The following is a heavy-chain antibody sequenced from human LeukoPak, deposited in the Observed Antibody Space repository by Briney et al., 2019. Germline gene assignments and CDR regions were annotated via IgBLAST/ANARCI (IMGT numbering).Heavy chain of an antibody. CDR1: GFTFSSYG. D-gene: IGHD3-22*01. J-gene: IGHJ6*02. V-gene: IGHV3-33*01. CDR2: IWYDGSNK. Sequence: GRSLRLSCAASGFTFSSYGMHWVRQAPGKGREWVAVIWYDGSNKYYADSVKGRFTISRDNSKNTLYLQMNSLRAEDTAVYYCARDAYDSSGYRDYYGMDVWGQGTTVTVSS. CDR3: ARDAYDSSGYRDYYGMDV.